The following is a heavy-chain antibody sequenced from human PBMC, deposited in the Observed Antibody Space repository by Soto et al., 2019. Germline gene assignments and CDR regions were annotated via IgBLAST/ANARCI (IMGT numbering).Heavy chain of an antibody. CDR3: ASGADNREYKGDYFDY. Sequence: GGSLRLSCAASGFSFGTYGMHWVRQAPGKGLEWVAAMSYDGNTKYYADSVRGRFTVSRDISKNTLYLQMNSLRAEDTAVYYCASGADNREYKGDYFDYWGQGTLVTVS. CDR1: GFSFGTYG. V-gene: IGHV3-30*03. D-gene: IGHD6-6*01. CDR2: MSYDGNTK. J-gene: IGHJ4*02.